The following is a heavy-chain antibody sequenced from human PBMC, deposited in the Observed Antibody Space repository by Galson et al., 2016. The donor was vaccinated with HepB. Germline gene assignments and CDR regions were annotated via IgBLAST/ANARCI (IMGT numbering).Heavy chain of an antibody. CDR2: ISHSGNTR. V-gene: IGHV3-11*01. CDR3: ARDVNNWTGDRRLFDL. J-gene: IGHJ4*02. D-gene: IGHD1-1*01. CDR1: GFSFNDFY. Sequence: SLRLSCAASGFSFNDFYMSWIRQPPGKALEWISYISHSGNTREYADSVKGRFTVSRDNNKNSVYHQLNSLRAEDTALYYCARDVNNWTGDRRLFDLWGQGTLVAVSS.